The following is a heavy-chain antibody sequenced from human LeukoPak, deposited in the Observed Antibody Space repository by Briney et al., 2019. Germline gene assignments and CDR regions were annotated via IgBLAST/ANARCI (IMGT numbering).Heavy chain of an antibody. D-gene: IGHD3-3*01. J-gene: IGHJ5*02. V-gene: IGHV4-34*01. CDR3: ARGLGIFGVSWFDP. CDR2: INHSGST. Sequence: SETLSPTCAVYGGSFSDYYWSWIRQPPGKGLEWIGEINHSGSTNYNPSLKSRVTISVDTSKNQFSLKLSSVTAADTAVYYCARGLGIFGVSWFDPWGQGTLVTVSS. CDR1: GGSFSDYY.